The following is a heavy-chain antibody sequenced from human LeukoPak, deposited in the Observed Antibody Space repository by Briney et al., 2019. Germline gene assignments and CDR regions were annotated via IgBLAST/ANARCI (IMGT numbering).Heavy chain of an antibody. Sequence: PGWSLRLSCAASGFTFSNYAVNWVRQAPGKGLEWVSGISASGASTYYADSVKGRFTISRDNSKKTLYLQMNSLRAEDTAVYYCTNGGIWFGELLYAFDIWGQGTMVTVSS. CDR2: ISASGAST. CDR3: TNGGIWFGELLYAFDI. J-gene: IGHJ3*02. V-gene: IGHV3-23*01. CDR1: GFTFSNYA. D-gene: IGHD3-10*01.